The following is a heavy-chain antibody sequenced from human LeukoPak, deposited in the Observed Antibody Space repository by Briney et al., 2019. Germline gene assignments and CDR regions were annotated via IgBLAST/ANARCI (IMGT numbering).Heavy chain of an antibody. CDR1: GFTFDDYA. CDR3: AGGTGFIIKD. V-gene: IGHV3-9*01. J-gene: IGHJ4*02. Sequence: GGSLRLSCAASGFTFDDYAMHWVRQAPGKGLEWVSGISWNSGSIGYADSVKGRFTISRDNAKNSLYLQMNSLRVEDTAMYYCAGGTGFIIKDWGQGTLVTVSS. D-gene: IGHD3-9*01. CDR2: ISWNSGSI.